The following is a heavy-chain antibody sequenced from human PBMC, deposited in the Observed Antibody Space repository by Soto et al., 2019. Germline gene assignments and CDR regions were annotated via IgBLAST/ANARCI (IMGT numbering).Heavy chain of an antibody. CDR1: GFSLSTSGVG. V-gene: IGHV2-5*02. D-gene: IGHD3-16*01. CDR3: AHRPPYDYLWGDYGSDAFDI. CDR2: IYWDDDK. Sequence: QVTLRESGPPLVTPTQTLTLTCTFSGFSLSTSGVGVGWIRQPPGKALEWLALIYWDDDKRYSPSLKTRLTITKDTSKNQVVLTMTNMDPVDTATYYCAHRPPYDYLWGDYGSDAFDIWGQGTMVTVSS. J-gene: IGHJ3*02.